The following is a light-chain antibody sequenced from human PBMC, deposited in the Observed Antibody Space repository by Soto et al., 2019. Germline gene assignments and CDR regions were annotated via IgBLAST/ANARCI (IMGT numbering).Light chain of an antibody. CDR1: QSVNNN. Sequence: EIVMTQSPVTLSVSPGERATLSCRASQSVNNNLAWYQQKPGQAPRLLIYGASTRATGIPARFSGSGSGTELTLNISRMQSEDFEVYYCTKYNHWPPGPLGQGTKLEIK. CDR2: GAS. CDR3: TKYNHWPPGP. V-gene: IGKV3-15*01. J-gene: IGKJ2*01.